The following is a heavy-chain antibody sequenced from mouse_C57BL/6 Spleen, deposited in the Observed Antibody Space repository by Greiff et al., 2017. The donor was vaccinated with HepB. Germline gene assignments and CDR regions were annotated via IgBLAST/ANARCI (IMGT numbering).Heavy chain of an antibody. CDR2: IDPEDGET. J-gene: IGHJ4*01. CDR1: GFNIKDYY. V-gene: IGHV14-2*01. CDR3: ARGYDRRVHAYAMDY. Sequence: EVQLQQSGAELVKPGASVKLSCTASGFNIKDYYMHWVKQRTEQGLEWIGRIDPEDGETKYAPTFQGKATITADTSSNTAYLQLSSLTSEDTAVYYCARGYDRRVHAYAMDYWGQGTSVTVSS. D-gene: IGHD2-2*01.